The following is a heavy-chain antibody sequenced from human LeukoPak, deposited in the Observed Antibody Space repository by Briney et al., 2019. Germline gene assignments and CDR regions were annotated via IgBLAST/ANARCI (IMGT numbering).Heavy chain of an antibody. Sequence: PSETLPLTCTVSGGSISSYYWTWIRQPPGKGPEWMGYVDYSGSTNYNPSLRSRVTISLDTSKNQFSLKLTSVTAADTAVYYCARDVQYHSSWFRYWYFDLWGRGTLVTVSS. CDR2: VDYSGST. J-gene: IGHJ2*01. V-gene: IGHV4-59*01. D-gene: IGHD6-13*01. CDR1: GGSISSYY. CDR3: ARDVQYHSSWFRYWYFDL.